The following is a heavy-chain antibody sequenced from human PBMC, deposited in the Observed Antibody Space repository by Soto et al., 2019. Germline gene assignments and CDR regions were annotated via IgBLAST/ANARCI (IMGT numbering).Heavy chain of an antibody. V-gene: IGHV3-21*01. CDR3: ARDLSGIVVPAGIDYYYYGMDV. CDR2: ISSSSSYI. Sequence: GSLRLSCAASGFTFSSYSMNCVRQAPGKGLEWVSSISSSSSYIYYADSVKGRFTISRDNAKNSLYLQMNSLRAEDTAVYYCARDLSGIVVPAGIDYYYYGMDVWGQGTTVTVAS. D-gene: IGHD2-2*02. CDR1: GFTFSSYS. J-gene: IGHJ6*02.